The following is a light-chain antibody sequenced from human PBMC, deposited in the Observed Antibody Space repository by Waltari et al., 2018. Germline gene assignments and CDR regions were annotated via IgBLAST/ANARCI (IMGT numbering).Light chain of an antibody. CDR1: QSLLHTNGYNY. Sequence: DIVVTQSPLSLPVTPGEPASISCRSSQSLLHTNGYNYLACYLQKPGQSPQLLISLGSNRAPGVPDRFSGSGSGTDFTLKISRVEAEDVGVYYCTQGLQTPVTFGGGTKVEIK. J-gene: IGKJ4*01. V-gene: IGKV2-28*01. CDR3: TQGLQTPVT. CDR2: LGS.